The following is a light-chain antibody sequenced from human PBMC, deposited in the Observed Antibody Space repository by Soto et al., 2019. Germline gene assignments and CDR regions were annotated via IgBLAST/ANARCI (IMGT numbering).Light chain of an antibody. Sequence: EIVLTQSPGTLFLSPGERATLSCRASQSVGSSYLAWYQQKPGQAPRLLIYGASTRATGIPDRFSGSGSGTDLALTISGLEPEDFAVYYCQQYARSPPTTFGQGTKVEIK. J-gene: IGKJ1*01. CDR2: GAS. CDR1: QSVGSSY. V-gene: IGKV3-20*01. CDR3: QQYARSPPTT.